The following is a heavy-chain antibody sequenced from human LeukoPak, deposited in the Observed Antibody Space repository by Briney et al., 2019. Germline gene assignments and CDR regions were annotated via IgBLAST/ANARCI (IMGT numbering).Heavy chain of an antibody. CDR2: ISSSSSYI. V-gene: IGHV3-21*04. J-gene: IGHJ4*02. CDR3: AKVESTVTNY. Sequence: GGSLRLSCAASGFTFNSYSMNWVRQAPGKGLEWVSSISSSSSYIYYADSVKGRFTISRDNSKNTLYLQMNSLRAEDTAVYYCAKVESTVTNYWGQGTLVTVSS. D-gene: IGHD4-11*01. CDR1: GFTFNSYS.